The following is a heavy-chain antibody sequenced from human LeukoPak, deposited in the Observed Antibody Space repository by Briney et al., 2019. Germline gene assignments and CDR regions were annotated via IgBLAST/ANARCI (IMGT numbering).Heavy chain of an antibody. CDR3: ARDGRGYSGYGTFDY. Sequence: ASVKVSCKASGYTFTSYGISLVRQAPGQGLEWMGWVSAYNGNTNYAQKLHGRVTMTTDTSTSTAYMDLRSLTSDPTAVYCCARDGRGYSGYGTFDYWGQGTLVTVSS. CDR2: VSAYNGNT. V-gene: IGHV1-18*01. J-gene: IGHJ4*02. D-gene: IGHD5-12*01. CDR1: GYTFTSYG.